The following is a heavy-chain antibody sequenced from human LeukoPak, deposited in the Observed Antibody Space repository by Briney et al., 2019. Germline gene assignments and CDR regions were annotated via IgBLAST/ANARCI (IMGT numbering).Heavy chain of an antibody. CDR2: IYYSGST. V-gene: IGHV4-59*01. J-gene: IGHJ4*02. D-gene: IGHD3-3*01. CDR1: GGSISSYY. CDR3: ASGTYYDFWSGYWNY. Sequence: PLETLSLTCTVSGGSISSYYWSWIRQPPGKGLEWIGYIYYSGSTNYNPSLKSRVTISVDTSKNQFSLKLSSVTAADTAVYYCASGTYYDFWSGYWNYWGQGTLVTVSS.